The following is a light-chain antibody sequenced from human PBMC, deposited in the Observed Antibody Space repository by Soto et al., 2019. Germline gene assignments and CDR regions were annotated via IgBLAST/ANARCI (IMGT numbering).Light chain of an antibody. V-gene: IGKV1-5*03. Sequence: DIQMTQSPSTLSASFVDRVTIICRASQTISSWLAWYQQKGGQAPKLLISKASILDSGVPSRFSGSGSGTEFTLTISGLQPDDFAIYHCQQYNTYPWTFGQGTKVDIK. CDR3: QQYNTYPWT. J-gene: IGKJ1*01. CDR1: QTISSW. CDR2: KAS.